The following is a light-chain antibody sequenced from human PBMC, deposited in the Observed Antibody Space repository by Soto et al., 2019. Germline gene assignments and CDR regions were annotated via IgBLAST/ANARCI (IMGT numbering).Light chain of an antibody. V-gene: IGLV2-23*01. CDR3: CSYAGSGYV. CDR2: EGS. J-gene: IGLJ1*01. Sequence: QSALTQPASVSGSPGQSITISCIGTTSNVGSYNLVSWYQQHPGKAPELMIYEGSKRPSGVSTRFSGSKSGNTASLTISGLQAEDEADYYCCSYAGSGYVFGTETNLTVL. CDR1: TSNVGSYNL.